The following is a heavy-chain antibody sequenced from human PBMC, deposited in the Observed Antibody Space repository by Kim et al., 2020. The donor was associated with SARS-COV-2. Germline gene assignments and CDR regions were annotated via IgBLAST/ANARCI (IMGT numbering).Heavy chain of an antibody. D-gene: IGHD2-2*01. CDR3: ASRRRDIVVRLSFGMDV. V-gene: IGHV1-69*01. Sequence: FQGRVTITADESTSTAYMELSSLRSEDTAVYYCASRRRDIVVRLSFGMDVWGQGTTVTVSS. J-gene: IGHJ6*02.